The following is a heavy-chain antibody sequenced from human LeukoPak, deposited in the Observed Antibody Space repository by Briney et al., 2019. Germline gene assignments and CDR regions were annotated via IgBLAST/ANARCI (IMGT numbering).Heavy chain of an antibody. J-gene: IGHJ3*02. CDR2: INPNSGGT. CDR3: ARVPGYSSSDAFDI. CDR1: GYTFTSYG. D-gene: IGHD6-13*01. Sequence: GASVKVSCKASGYTFTSYGISWVRQAPGQGLEWMGWINPNSGGTNYAQKFQGRVTMTRDTSISTAYMELSRLRSDDTAVYYCARVPGYSSSDAFDIWGQGTMVTVSS. V-gene: IGHV1-2*02.